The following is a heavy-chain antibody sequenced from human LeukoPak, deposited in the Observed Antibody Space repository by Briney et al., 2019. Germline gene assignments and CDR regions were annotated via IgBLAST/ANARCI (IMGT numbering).Heavy chain of an antibody. J-gene: IGHJ3*02. CDR3: AKDMDYGDYGSDAFDI. CDR1: GFTFDDYA. CDR2: ISWNSGSI. V-gene: IGHV3-9*01. D-gene: IGHD4-17*01. Sequence: GGSLRLSCAASGFTFDDYAMHWVRQAPGKGLEWVSGISWNSGSIGYADSVKGRFTISRDNAKNPLYLQMNSLRAEDTALYYCAKDMDYGDYGSDAFDIWGQGTMVTVSS.